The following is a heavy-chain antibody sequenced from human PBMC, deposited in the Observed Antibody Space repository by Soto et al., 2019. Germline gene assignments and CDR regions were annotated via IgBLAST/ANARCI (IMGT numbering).Heavy chain of an antibody. CDR2: ITDSSDTV. V-gene: IGHV3-48*02. D-gene: IGHD3-3*01. CDR3: ARDFGHGYYLDY. CDR1: GFSFSNYN. J-gene: IGHJ4*02. Sequence: GGSLRLSCVPSGFSFSNYNMNWVRQAPGKALEWVSYITDSSDTVHYADSVRGRFTISRDNAESSLYLQMNSLRDEDTAVYFCARDFGHGYYLDYWGRGTLVTVSS.